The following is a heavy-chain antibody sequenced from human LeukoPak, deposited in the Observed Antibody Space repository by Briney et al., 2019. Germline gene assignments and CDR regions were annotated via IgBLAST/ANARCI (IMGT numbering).Heavy chain of an antibody. CDR2: INPDNGKT. J-gene: IGHJ3*01. CDR1: GYTFNSYY. D-gene: IGHD1-1*01. CDR3: ARNEPAVSVVDAFDV. Sequence: ASLRVSCKAAGYTFNSYYIHWVRQAPGQGLTWMGWINPDNGKTKYAPRFQGRVTMTWDTSINTAYVDLSGLRSDDTAVYYCARNEPAVSVVDAFDVWGQGTVVTVSS. V-gene: IGHV1-2*02.